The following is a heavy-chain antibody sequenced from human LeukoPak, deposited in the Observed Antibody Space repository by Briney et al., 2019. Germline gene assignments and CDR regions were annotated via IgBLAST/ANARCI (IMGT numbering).Heavy chain of an antibody. J-gene: IGHJ4*02. CDR2: IYTSGST. V-gene: IGHV4-4*07. D-gene: IGHD1-26*01. CDR3: AREGDTHSGSYLGLDY. CDR1: GGSISSYY. Sequence: SETLSLTCTVSGGSISSYYWSWIRQPAGRGLEWIGRIYTSGSTNYNPSLKSRVTMSVDTSKNQFSLKLSSVTAADTAVYYCAREGDTHSGSYLGLDYWGQGTLVTVSS.